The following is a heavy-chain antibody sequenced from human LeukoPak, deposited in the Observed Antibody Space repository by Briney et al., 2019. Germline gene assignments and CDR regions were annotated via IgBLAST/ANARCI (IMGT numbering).Heavy chain of an antibody. Sequence: GGSLRLSCAASGFRFNTYWMSWVRQAPGKGLEWVSAISGSGGSTYYADSVKGRFTISRDNSKNTLYLQMNSLRAEDTAVYYCAKGGIAARGALKKQFDYWGQGTLVTVSS. CDR3: AKGGIAARGALKKQFDY. CDR1: GFRFNTYW. CDR2: ISGSGGST. J-gene: IGHJ4*02. V-gene: IGHV3-23*01. D-gene: IGHD6-6*01.